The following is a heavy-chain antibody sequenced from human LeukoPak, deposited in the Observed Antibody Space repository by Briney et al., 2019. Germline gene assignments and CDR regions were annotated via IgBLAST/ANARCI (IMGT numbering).Heavy chain of an antibody. J-gene: IGHJ4*02. CDR1: GFTVSSNY. CDR2: IYSGGNT. CDR3: AREGYNYGVDY. Sequence: PGGSLRLSCAASGFTVSSNYMSWVRQAPGKGLQWVSVIYSGGNTYYADSVKGRFTISRDNAKNSLYLQMNSLRAEDTAVYYCAREGYNYGVDYWGQGTLVTVSS. D-gene: IGHD5-18*01. V-gene: IGHV3-53*01.